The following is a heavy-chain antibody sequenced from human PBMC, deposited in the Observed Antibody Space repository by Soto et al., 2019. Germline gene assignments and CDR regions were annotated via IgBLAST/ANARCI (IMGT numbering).Heavy chain of an antibody. CDR3: ASDIAGYCTTTTCYVGVGTAFDY. D-gene: IGHD2-2*01. Sequence: GASVKVSCKASGDTFSTYAFTWVRQAPGQGLEWMGAIISIFGTPTYAQKFQGRVTITADKSTTSAYMELSSLRSEDTAVYYCASDIAGYCTTTTCYVGVGTAFDYWGQGTPVTVSS. CDR2: IISIFGTP. V-gene: IGHV1-69*06. J-gene: IGHJ4*02. CDR1: GDTFSTYA.